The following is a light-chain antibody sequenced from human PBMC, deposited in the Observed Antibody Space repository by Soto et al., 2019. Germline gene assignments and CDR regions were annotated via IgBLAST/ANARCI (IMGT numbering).Light chain of an antibody. V-gene: IGKV3-15*01. CDR3: QQYNNWPPCT. J-gene: IGKJ1*01. Sequence: EIVMTQSPATLSVSPGERATLSCRASQSVSSNLAWYQQKPGQAPRLLIYGASTRATGIPARFSGSGSGTEFTRTISCLLSEEFAVYYCQQYNNWPPCTFGQGTKVEIK. CDR2: GAS. CDR1: QSVSSN.